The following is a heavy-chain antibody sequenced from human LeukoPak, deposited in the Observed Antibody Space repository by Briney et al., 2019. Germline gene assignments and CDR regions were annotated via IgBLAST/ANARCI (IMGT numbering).Heavy chain of an antibody. Sequence: PGGSLRLSCAASGFTFSSYEMNWVRQAPGKGLEWVSYISSSGSTIYYADSVKGRFTISRDNAKNSLYLQMNSLRAEDTALYYCATSLRYTTTAFDYWGQGTLVTVSS. V-gene: IGHV3-48*03. D-gene: IGHD1-14*01. J-gene: IGHJ4*02. CDR1: GFTFSSYE. CDR3: ATSLRYTTTAFDY. CDR2: ISSSGSTI.